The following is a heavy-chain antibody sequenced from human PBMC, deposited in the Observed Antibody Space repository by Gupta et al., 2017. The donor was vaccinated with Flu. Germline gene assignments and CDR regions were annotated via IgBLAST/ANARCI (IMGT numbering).Heavy chain of an antibody. J-gene: IGHJ3*01. CDR1: GFSCSTYW. CDR2: IKQDGGEK. CDR3: ASGSRSFDL. V-gene: IGHV3-7*01. Sequence: YGFSCSTYWMNWVRKAPGKGLEWVANIKQDGGEKYYLGSVKGRFTISRDNAKNSLYLQMNSLRAEDTAVYYCASGSRSFDLWGQGTVVTVSS.